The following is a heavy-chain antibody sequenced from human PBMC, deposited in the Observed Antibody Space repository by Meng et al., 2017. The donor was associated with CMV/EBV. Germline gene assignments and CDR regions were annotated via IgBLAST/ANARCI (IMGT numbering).Heavy chain of an antibody. CDR3: ARGPEVDYGDYVGLDY. Sequence: QVARTESGRGLVRPSETLSLPCTVSGGSISSYYWGWIRQPAGKGLEWIGRIYTSGSTNYNPSLKSRVTMSVDTSKNQFSLKLSSVTAADTAVYYCARGPEVDYGDYVGLDYWGQGTLVTVSS. CDR1: GGSISSYY. CDR2: IYTSGST. D-gene: IGHD4-17*01. V-gene: IGHV4-4*07. J-gene: IGHJ4*02.